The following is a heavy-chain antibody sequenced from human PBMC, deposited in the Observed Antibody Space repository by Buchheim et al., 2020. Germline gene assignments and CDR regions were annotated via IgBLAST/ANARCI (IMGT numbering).Heavy chain of an antibody. CDR1: GFSLETSGVG. D-gene: IGHD2-2*01. Sequence: QITLKESGPTLVKPTQTLTLTCTFSGFSLETSGVGVGWIRQPPGKALEWLALIYWDDDKRYSPSLKSRLTIATDTSKRHVVLTMTNVDPVDTATYYCAHGSFAYASPYYFDYWGLGTL. J-gene: IGHJ4*02. V-gene: IGHV2-5*02. CDR2: IYWDDDK. CDR3: AHGSFAYASPYYFDY.